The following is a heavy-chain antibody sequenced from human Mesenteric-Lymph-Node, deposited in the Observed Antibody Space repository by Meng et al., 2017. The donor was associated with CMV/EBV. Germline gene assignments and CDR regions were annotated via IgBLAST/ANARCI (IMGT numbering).Heavy chain of an antibody. CDR3: ARVPAPYYYDRSGPFDY. J-gene: IGHJ4*02. D-gene: IGHD3-22*01. CDR1: DTFSTNA. CDR2: ITPTLALT. Sequence: DTFSTNAISWMRQAPGQGLEWMGGITPTLALTNYAQKFQGRVTMNTDTSTSTAYMEVRSLRSDDTAVYFCARVPAPYYYDRSGPFDYWGQGTLVTVSS. V-gene: IGHV1-69*10.